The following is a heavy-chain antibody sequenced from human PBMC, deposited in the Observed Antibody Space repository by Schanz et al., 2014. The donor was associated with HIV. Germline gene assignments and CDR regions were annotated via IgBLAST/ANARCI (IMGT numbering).Heavy chain of an antibody. V-gene: IGHV3-23*04. Sequence: EQLVESGGDLIQPGGSLRLSCVASGFPFSNFAMSWVRQAPGKGLEWVSSISGSGVSTFYAGSVKGRFAISRDKSKNTLYLQMNSLRVEDTAVYYCAKMARSVAANTNFDYWGQGTLVTVSS. CDR3: AKMARSVAANTNFDY. CDR1: GFPFSNFA. D-gene: IGHD6-19*01. J-gene: IGHJ4*02. CDR2: ISGSGVST.